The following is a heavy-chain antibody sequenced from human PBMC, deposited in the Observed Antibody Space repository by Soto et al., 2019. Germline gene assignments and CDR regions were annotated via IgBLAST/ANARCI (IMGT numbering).Heavy chain of an antibody. Sequence: EVQLVASGGGLVQPGGSLRLSCAASGFTFSSYSMNWVRQAPGKGLEWVSYISSSSSTIYYADSVKGRFTISRDNAKNSLYLQMNSLRDEDTAVYYCAREQFAVTTPYWYFDLWGRGTLVTVSS. V-gene: IGHV3-48*02. CDR3: AREQFAVTTPYWYFDL. J-gene: IGHJ2*01. CDR2: ISSSSSTI. D-gene: IGHD4-4*01. CDR1: GFTFSSYS.